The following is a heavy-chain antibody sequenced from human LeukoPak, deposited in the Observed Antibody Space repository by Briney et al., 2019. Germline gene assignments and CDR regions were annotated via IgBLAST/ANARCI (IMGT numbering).Heavy chain of an antibody. Sequence: PSETLSLTCTVSGGSISGYYWSWIRQPPGKGLEWIGYIYTSGSTNYNPSLKSRVTISVDTSKNQFSLKLSSVTAADTAVYYCASGYSTKLGVGYFDYWGQGTLVTVSS. J-gene: IGHJ4*02. D-gene: IGHD6-13*01. CDR3: ASGYSTKLGVGYFDY. CDR2: IYTSGST. V-gene: IGHV4-4*09. CDR1: GGSISGYY.